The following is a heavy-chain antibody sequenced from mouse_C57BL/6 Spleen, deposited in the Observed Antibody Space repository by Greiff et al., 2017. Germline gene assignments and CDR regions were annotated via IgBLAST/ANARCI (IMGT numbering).Heavy chain of an antibody. CDR2: INPNNGGT. V-gene: IGHV1-18*01. Sequence: VQLQQSGPELVKPGASVKISCKASGYTFTDYNMDWVKQSPGKSLEWIGDINPNNGGTIYNQKFKGKATVTVDKSSSTAYMGLRSLTSEDTAVYYCAVSSSFYYAMWCWGQRTSVTVST. CDR3: AVSSSFYYAMWC. D-gene: IGHD1-1*01. J-gene: IGHJ4*01. CDR1: GYTFTDYN.